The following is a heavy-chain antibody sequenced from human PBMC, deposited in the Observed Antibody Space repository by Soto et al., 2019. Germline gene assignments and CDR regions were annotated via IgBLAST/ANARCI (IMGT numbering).Heavy chain of an antibody. J-gene: IGHJ4*02. Sequence: ASVKVSCKASGYTFTDYFIHWVRQAPGQGLEWMGWINPDNGGTVYAQKFQGRITMARDTPVSTVYMELSGLRSGDTAVYYCTRSTQYSASLEFDFWGQGTLLTVSS. V-gene: IGHV1-2*02. CDR2: INPDNGGT. CDR3: TRSTQYSASLEFDF. D-gene: IGHD5-12*01. CDR1: GYTFTDYF.